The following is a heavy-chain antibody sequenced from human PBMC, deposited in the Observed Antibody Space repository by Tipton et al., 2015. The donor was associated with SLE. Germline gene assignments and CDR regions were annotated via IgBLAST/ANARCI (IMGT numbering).Heavy chain of an antibody. CDR2: ISTTGST. Sequence: TLSLTCTVSGASIRSGNYHWTWIRQTAGKGLEWIGRISTTGSTNYSPSLKSRVTISVDTSKNQLSLKLSSVTAADTAVYYRARDPGRYDFGPYGMDVWGQGTTVTVSS. J-gene: IGHJ6*02. D-gene: IGHD3-3*01. CDR1: GASIRSGNYH. CDR3: ARDPGRYDFGPYGMDV. V-gene: IGHV4-61*02.